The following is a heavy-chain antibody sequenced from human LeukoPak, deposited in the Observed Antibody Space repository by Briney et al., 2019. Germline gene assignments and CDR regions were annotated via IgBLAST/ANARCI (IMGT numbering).Heavy chain of an antibody. Sequence: ASVKLSCNASGYTFTFYYKHWVRHPPAQGQGRMGLININSGGTNNAQKFQGRVSMTRATSISTAYMELSRLRSAATAVYYCARTNPTTMGGFDYWGQGTLVTVSS. CDR1: GYTFTFYY. D-gene: IGHD4/OR15-4a*01. J-gene: IGHJ4*02. V-gene: IGHV1-2*02. CDR3: ARTNPTTMGGFDY. CDR2: ININSGGT.